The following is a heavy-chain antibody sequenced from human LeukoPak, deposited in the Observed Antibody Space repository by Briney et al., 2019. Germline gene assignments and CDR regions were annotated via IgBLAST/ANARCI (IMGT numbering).Heavy chain of an antibody. Sequence: PSETLSLTCAVYGGSFSGYYWSWIRQPPGKGLEWIGYIYYSGSTNYNPSLKSRVTISVDTSKNQFSLKLSSVTAADTAVYYCARGGGGDRKYYFDYWGQGTLVTVSS. CDR2: IYYSGST. D-gene: IGHD2-21*02. CDR1: GGSFSGYY. V-gene: IGHV4-59*01. J-gene: IGHJ4*02. CDR3: ARGGGGDRKYYFDY.